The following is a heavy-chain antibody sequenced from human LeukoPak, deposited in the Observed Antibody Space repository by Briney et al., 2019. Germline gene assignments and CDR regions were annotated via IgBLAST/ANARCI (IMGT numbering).Heavy chain of an antibody. CDR3: ARDPRYCSGGSCPPDTWYYYMDV. D-gene: IGHD2-15*01. Sequence: SETLSLTCTVSGVSISSSNSYWGWIRQPPGKGLEWIGSIYYSGNTYYNASLKSQVSISIDTSKNQFSLKLSSVTAADTAVYYCARDPRYCSGGSCPPDTWYYYMDVWGKGTTVTVSS. CDR1: GVSISSSNSY. CDR2: IYYSGNT. J-gene: IGHJ6*03. V-gene: IGHV4-39*02.